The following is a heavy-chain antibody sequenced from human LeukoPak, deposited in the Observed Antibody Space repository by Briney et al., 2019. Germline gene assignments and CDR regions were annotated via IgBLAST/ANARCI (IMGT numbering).Heavy chain of an antibody. CDR2: ISYDGSNK. D-gene: IGHD3-22*01. CDR3: ACSSQYYYDSSGYYPGAFDI. J-gene: IGHJ3*02. V-gene: IGHV3-30*04. Sequence: GGSLRLSCAASGFTFSCYAMHWVSQAPGKRLEWVAVISYDGSNKYYADSVKGRFTISRDNSKNTLYLQMNSLRAEDTAVYYCACSSQYYYDSSGYYPGAFDIWGQGTMVTVSS. CDR1: GFTFSCYA.